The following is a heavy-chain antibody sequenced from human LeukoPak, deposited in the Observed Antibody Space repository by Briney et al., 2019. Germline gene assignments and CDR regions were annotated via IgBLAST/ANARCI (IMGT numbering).Heavy chain of an antibody. CDR2: ISAYNGNT. D-gene: IGHD3-3*01. V-gene: IGHV1-18*04. CDR1: GYTFTGYY. CDR3: ARVPITIFGVVTEERFDY. J-gene: IGHJ4*02. Sequence: GASVKVSCKASGYTFTGYYMHWVRQAPGQGLEWMGWISAYNGNTNYAQKLQGRVTMTTDTSTSTAYMELRSLRSDDTAVYYCARVPITIFGVVTEERFDYWGQGTLVTVSS.